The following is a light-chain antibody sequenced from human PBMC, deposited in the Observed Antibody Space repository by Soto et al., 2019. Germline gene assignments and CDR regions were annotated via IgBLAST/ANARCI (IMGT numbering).Light chain of an antibody. V-gene: IGKV1-6*01. CDR2: AAS. J-gene: IGKJ1*01. CDR1: RDVGSD. CDR3: LQDYGDSWT. Sequence: QMTQSPSSLSASVGEKIIITCRASRDVGSDVSWYQQKPGQAPKLLIYAASNLYTGVPSRFSGSRSGTEFTLSISSLQPEDFASYYCLQDYGDSWTFGQGTKVEIE.